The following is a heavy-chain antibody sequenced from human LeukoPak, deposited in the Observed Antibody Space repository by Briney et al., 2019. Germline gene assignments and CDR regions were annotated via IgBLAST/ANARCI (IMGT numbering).Heavy chain of an antibody. V-gene: IGHV3-30*18. D-gene: IGHD6-19*01. CDR1: GFTFSSYG. CDR3: AEVAVAVAGDY. CDR2: ISYDGSNK. Sequence: GRSLRLSCAASGFTFSSYGMHWVRQAPGKGLEWVAVISYDGSNKYYADSVKGRFTISRDNSKNTLYLQMNSLRAEDTAVYYCAEVAVAVAGDYWGQGTLVTVSS. J-gene: IGHJ4*02.